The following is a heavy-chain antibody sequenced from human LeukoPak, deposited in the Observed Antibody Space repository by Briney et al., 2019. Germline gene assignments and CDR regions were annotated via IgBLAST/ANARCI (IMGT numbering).Heavy chain of an antibody. CDR2: VDSSGST. D-gene: IGHD4-17*01. Sequence: SETLSLTCTVSGGSISSFYWTWIRQPPGKGLEWVGYVDSSGSTHYSPSLKSRVTISLDTSKNQFSLKLTSVTAADTAVYYCARDRGVTSYFYNGLDVWGQGTTVTVSS. J-gene: IGHJ6*02. CDR1: GGSISSFY. V-gene: IGHV4-59*01. CDR3: ARDRGVTSYFYNGLDV.